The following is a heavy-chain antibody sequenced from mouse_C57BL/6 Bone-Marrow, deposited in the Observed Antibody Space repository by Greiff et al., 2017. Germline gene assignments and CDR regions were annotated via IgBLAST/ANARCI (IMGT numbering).Heavy chain of an antibody. Sequence: EVQRVESGGDLVKPGGSLKLSCAASGFTFSSYGMSWVRQTPDKRLEWVATISSGGSYTYYPDSVKGRFTISRDNAKNTLYLQMSSLKSEDTAMYYCARHPSITTVLDYWGQGTTLTVSS. V-gene: IGHV5-6*01. CDR2: ISSGGSYT. D-gene: IGHD1-1*01. CDR3: ARHPSITTVLDY. CDR1: GFTFSSYG. J-gene: IGHJ2*01.